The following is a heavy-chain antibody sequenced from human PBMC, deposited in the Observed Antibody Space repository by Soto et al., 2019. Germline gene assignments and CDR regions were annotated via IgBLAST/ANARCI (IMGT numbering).Heavy chain of an antibody. V-gene: IGHV3-11*01. J-gene: IGHJ4*02. CDR3: ARDTYSSSSLDY. CDR1: GFTFSDYY. D-gene: IGHD6-6*01. Sequence: GGSLRLSCAASGFTFSDYYTSWIRQAPGKGLEWVSYISSSGSTIYYADSVKGRFTISRDNAKNSLYLQMNSLRAEDTAVYYCARDTYSSSSLDYWGQGTLVTVS. CDR2: ISSSGSTI.